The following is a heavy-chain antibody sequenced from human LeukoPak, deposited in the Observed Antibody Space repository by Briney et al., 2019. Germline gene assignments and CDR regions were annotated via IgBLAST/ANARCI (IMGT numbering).Heavy chain of an antibody. CDR2: IYSSGGT. J-gene: IGHJ4*02. CDR1: GASISTYY. CDR3: ARRSWYVDY. D-gene: IGHD6-13*01. V-gene: IGHV4-59*08. Sequence: PSETLSLTCTVSGASISTYYWSWIRQPPGKGLEWLGYIYSSGGTNYNPSLKSRVTISEDTSKNQISLKLKSVTAADTAVYYCARRSWYVDYWGQGTLVTVSS.